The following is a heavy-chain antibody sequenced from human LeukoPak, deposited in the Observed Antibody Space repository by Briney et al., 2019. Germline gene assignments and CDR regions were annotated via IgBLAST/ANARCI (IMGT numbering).Heavy chain of an antibody. Sequence: GGSLSLSCTASRFTFDDYAMHWFRQAPGKGLDWVSFISGDGGSTYYADSVKGRFTISRDNSKNSLYLQMNSLRTEDTALYYCAKDRHYAPSPLDAFGIWGQGTMVTVSS. CDR3: AKDRHYAPSPLDAFGI. D-gene: IGHD3-16*01. CDR1: RFTFDDYA. J-gene: IGHJ3*02. CDR2: ISGDGGST. V-gene: IGHV3-43*02.